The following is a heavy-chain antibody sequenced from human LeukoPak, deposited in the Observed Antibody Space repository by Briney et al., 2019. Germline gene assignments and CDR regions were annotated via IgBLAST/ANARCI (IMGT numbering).Heavy chain of an antibody. V-gene: IGHV4-59*01. D-gene: IGHD4-17*01. J-gene: IGHJ4*02. CDR2: IYYSGST. CDR3: ARGDYDYYFDY. CDR1: GGSISSYY. Sequence: PSETLSLTCTVSGGSISSYYWSWIRQPPGKGLEWIGYIYYSGSTNYNPSLKSRVTISVDTSKNQFSLKLSSVTAADTAVYYCARGDYDYYFDYWGQGTLVTVSS.